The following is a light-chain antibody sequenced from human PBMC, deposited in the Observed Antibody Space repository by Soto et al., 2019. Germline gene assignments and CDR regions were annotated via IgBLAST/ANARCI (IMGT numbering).Light chain of an antibody. Sequence: QSALTQPASVSGSPGQSITISCTGTSSDVGGFNSVSWYQLRPGTAPKLILYDVVDRPSGVSYRFSGSKSGNTASLTISGLQAAGEADYFCSSYTSTMTNVFGSGTRSPS. CDR1: SSDVGGFNS. CDR2: DVV. J-gene: IGLJ1*01. V-gene: IGLV2-14*03. CDR3: SSYTSTMTNV.